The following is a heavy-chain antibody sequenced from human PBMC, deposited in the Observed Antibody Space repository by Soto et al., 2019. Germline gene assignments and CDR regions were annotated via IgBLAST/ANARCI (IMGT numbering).Heavy chain of an antibody. CDR2: IYYSGST. Sequence: PSETLSLTCTVSGGSVSSGSYYWSWIRQPPGKGLEWIGYIYYSGSTNYNPSLKSRVTISVDTSKNQFSLKLSSVTAADTAVYYCERGVTYYDFWSGYYFDYWGQGTLVTVSS. V-gene: IGHV4-61*01. D-gene: IGHD3-3*01. CDR1: GGSVSSGSYY. J-gene: IGHJ4*02. CDR3: ERGVTYYDFWSGYYFDY.